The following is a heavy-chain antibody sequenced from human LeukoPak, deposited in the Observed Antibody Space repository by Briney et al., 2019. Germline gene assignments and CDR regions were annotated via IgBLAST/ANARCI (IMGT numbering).Heavy chain of an antibody. D-gene: IGHD3-10*01. CDR3: AKCVIDYYYGSGSYNWFDP. CDR1: GFTFSRSW. J-gene: IGHJ5*02. CDR2: INDDGSTT. V-gene: IGHV3-74*01. Sequence: GGSLRLSCAASGFTFSRSWMHWVRQAPGKGLVWVSRINDDGSTTSYADSVKGRFTISRDNSKNTLYLQMNSLRAEDTAVYYCAKCVIDYYYGSGSYNWFDPWGQGTLVTVSS.